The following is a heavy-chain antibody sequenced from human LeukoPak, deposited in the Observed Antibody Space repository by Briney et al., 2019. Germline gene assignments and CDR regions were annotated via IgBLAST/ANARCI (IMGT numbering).Heavy chain of an antibody. J-gene: IGHJ4*02. D-gene: IGHD5-24*01. CDR2: IYYSGST. CDR3: ARGARDGYNY. Sequence: KPSETLSLTCAVYGGSFSGYYWSWIRQPPGKGLEWIGYIYYSGSTNYNPSLKSRVTISVDTSKNQFSLKLSSVTAADTAVYYCARGARDGYNYWGQGTLVTVSS. CDR1: GGSFSGYY. V-gene: IGHV4-59*01.